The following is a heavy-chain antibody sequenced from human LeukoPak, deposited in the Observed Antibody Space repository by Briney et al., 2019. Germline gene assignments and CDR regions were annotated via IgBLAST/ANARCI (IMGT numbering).Heavy chain of an antibody. CDR2: ISWNSGSI. CDR3: AKDLAAAGRLNAFDI. Sequence: PGGSLRLSCAASGFTVSSNYMSWVRQAPGKGLEWVSGISWNSGSIGYADSVKGRFTISRDNAKNSLYLQMNSLRAEDMALYYCAKDLAAAGRLNAFDIWGQGTMVTVSS. CDR1: GFTVSSNY. J-gene: IGHJ3*02. D-gene: IGHD6-13*01. V-gene: IGHV3-9*03.